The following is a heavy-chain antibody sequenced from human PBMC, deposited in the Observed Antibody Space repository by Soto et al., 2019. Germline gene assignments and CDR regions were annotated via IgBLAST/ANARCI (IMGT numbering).Heavy chain of an antibody. Sequence: PGASLRLSCGGSGLTGNNSIMTWVGQAPGKGLERVSGINDNGEVIYYADSVKGRFTLSRDSAKNTMYLQMNSLTVDDTAVYYCAKGGLRRRLDPWGRGIQVTVSS. CDR2: INDNGEVI. CDR1: GLTGNNSI. J-gene: IGHJ5*02. CDR3: AKGGLRRRLDP. V-gene: IGHV3-23*01.